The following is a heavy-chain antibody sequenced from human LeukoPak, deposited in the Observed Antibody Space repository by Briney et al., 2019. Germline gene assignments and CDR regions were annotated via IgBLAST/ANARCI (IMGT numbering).Heavy chain of an antibody. CDR3: ARDGKGQQLPLGDYYYMDV. CDR2: MNPNSDNT. Sequence: ASVKVSCKASGYTFTNYDLNWVRQAPGQGLEWVGWMNPNSDNTGAAQKFQGRVTMTRDTSISTAYMELSSLRSEDTAVYYCARDGKGQQLPLGDYYYMDVWGKGTTVTVSS. D-gene: IGHD6-13*01. J-gene: IGHJ6*03. CDR1: GYTFTNYD. V-gene: IGHV1-8*01.